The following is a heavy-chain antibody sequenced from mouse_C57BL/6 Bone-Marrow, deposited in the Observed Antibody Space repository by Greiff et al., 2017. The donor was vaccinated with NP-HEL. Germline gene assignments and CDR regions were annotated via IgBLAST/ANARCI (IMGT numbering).Heavy chain of an antibody. D-gene: IGHD1-1*01. Sequence: QVQLQQSGAELARPGASVKMSCKASGYTFTSYTMHWVKQRPGRGLEWIGYINPSSGYTKYNQKFKDKATLTADKSSSTAYMQLSSLTSEDSAVYYCARKVFYYYDAMDYWGQGTSVTVSS. J-gene: IGHJ4*01. CDR3: ARKVFYYYDAMDY. CDR2: INPSSGYT. V-gene: IGHV1-4*01. CDR1: GYTFTSYT.